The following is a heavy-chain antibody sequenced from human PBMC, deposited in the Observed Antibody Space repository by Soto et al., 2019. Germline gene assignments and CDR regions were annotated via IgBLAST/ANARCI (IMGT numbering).Heavy chain of an antibody. CDR1: GYTFTGYF. Sequence: ASVKVSCKASGYTFTGYFMHWVRQAPGQGLEWMGWINPNSGATKYAPKFQGRVSLTRDTSISTAYMEMTMLRSDDTAVYYCARGGGTILAPLPWGQGTLVTVSS. V-gene: IGHV1-2*02. CDR3: ARGGGTILAPLP. D-gene: IGHD3-3*01. J-gene: IGHJ5*02. CDR2: INPNSGAT.